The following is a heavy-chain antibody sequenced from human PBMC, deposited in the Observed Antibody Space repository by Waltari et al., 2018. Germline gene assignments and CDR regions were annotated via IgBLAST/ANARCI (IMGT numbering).Heavy chain of an antibody. Sequence: QVQLQESGPGLVKPSETLSPTCTVSGGSISSYYWSWIRQPAGKGLEWIGRIYTSGSTNYNPSLKSRVTMSVDTSKNQFSLKLSSVTAADTVVYYCARDSYYDSRGYYYYMDVWGKGTTVTISS. CDR3: ARDSYYDSRGYYYYMDV. CDR2: IYTSGST. V-gene: IGHV4-4*07. D-gene: IGHD3-3*01. J-gene: IGHJ6*03. CDR1: GGSISSYY.